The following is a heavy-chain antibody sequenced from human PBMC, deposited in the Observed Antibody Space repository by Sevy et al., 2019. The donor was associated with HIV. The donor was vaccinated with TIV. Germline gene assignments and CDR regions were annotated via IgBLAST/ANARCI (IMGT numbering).Heavy chain of an antibody. Sequence: SETLSLPCTVSGGSISSYYWSWIRQPPGKGLEWIGYIYYSGSTNYNPSLKSRVTISVDTSKNQFSLKLSSVTAADTAVYYCARAESIAARRFFDYWGQGTLVTVSS. D-gene: IGHD6-6*01. V-gene: IGHV4-59*01. CDR3: ARAESIAARRFFDY. CDR2: IYYSGST. CDR1: GGSISSYY. J-gene: IGHJ4*02.